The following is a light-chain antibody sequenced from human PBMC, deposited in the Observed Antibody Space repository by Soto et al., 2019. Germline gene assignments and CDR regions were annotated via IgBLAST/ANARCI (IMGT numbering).Light chain of an antibody. J-gene: IGKJ1*01. CDR2: KAS. CDR1: QSINNW. Sequence: DIQMTQSPSTLSASVGDRVTITCRASQSINNWLAWYQQKPGKAPKLFIFKASTLESGVPSRFSGSGSGTEFTRSISSLQPDDFATEFCQQYESFPRTFGQGTKVEIK. V-gene: IGKV1-5*03. CDR3: QQYESFPRT.